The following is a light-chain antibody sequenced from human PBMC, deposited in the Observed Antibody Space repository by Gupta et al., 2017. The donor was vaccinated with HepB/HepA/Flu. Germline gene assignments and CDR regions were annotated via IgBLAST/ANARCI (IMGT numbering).Light chain of an antibody. V-gene: IGKV2-28*01. CDR3: MQALQTPPA. CDR2: LGS. Sequence: DIVMTQSPLSLPVTPGAPASISCRSSQSLLHSNGYNYLDWYLQKPGQSPQLLIYLGSNRASGVPDRFSGSGSGTDFTLKISRVEAEDVGVYYCMQALQTPPALGQGTRLEIK. CDR1: QSLLHSNGYNY. J-gene: IGKJ5*01.